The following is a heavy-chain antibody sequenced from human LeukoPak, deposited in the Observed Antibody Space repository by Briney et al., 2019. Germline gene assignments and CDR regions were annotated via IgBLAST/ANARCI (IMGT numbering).Heavy chain of an antibody. CDR3: AREGYDSSGYYNY. D-gene: IGHD3-22*01. CDR2: ISWNSGSI. J-gene: IGHJ4*02. Sequence: GRSLRLSCAASGFTFDDYAMHWVRQAPGKGLEWVSGISWNSGSIGYADSVKGRFTISRDNAKNSLYLQMNSLRAEDTAVYYCAREGYDSSGYYNYWGQGTLVTVSS. CDR1: GFTFDDYA. V-gene: IGHV3-9*01.